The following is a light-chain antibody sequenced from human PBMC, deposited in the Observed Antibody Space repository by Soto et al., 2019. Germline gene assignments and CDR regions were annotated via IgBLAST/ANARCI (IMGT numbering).Light chain of an antibody. J-gene: IGKJ2*01. CDR3: QQSYSSPQMYT. Sequence: DIQMTQSPSSLSASVGDRVTITCRASQSISSSLNWYQQKPGKAPDLLLYAASNLQSRVPSRFSGSGSGTDFTLTISSLQPEDFATYYCQQSYSSPQMYTFGQGTKLEIK. CDR2: AAS. CDR1: QSISSS. V-gene: IGKV1-39*01.